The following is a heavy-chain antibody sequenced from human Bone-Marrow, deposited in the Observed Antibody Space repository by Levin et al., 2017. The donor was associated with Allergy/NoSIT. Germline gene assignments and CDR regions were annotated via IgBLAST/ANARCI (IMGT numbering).Heavy chain of an antibody. CDR2: IIPILGIA. J-gene: IGHJ6*02. D-gene: IGHD3-3*01. CDR3: ARAPRDADVLRFLEWSPTSYYYYYGMDV. CDR1: GGTFSSYT. V-gene: IGHV1-69*02. Sequence: SVKVSCKASGGTFSSYTISWVRQAPGQGLEWMGRIIPILGIANYAQKFQGRVTITADKSTSTAYMELSSLRSEDTAVYYCARAPRDADVLRFLEWSPTSYYYYYGMDVWGQGTTVTVSS.